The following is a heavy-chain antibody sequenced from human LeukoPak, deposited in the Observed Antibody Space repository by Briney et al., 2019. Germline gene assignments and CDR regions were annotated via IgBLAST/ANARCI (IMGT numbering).Heavy chain of an antibody. V-gene: IGHV3-30*02. Sequence: GGSLRLSCAASGFTFSSYGMHWVRQAPGKGLEWVAFIRYDGSNKYYADSVKGRFTISRDNSKNTLYLQMNSLRAEDTAVYYCASGMDYYGSGTPFDYWGQGTLVTVSS. CDR2: IRYDGSNK. D-gene: IGHD3-10*01. CDR3: ASGMDYYGSGTPFDY. J-gene: IGHJ4*02. CDR1: GFTFSSYG.